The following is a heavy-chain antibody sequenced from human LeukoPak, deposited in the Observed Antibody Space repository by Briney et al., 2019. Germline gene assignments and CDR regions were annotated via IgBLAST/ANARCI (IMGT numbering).Heavy chain of an antibody. V-gene: IGHV4-38-2*02. CDR1: GYSISSGYY. D-gene: IGHD3-22*01. J-gene: IGHJ4*02. CDR2: IYHSGST. CDR3: ARVKRAPSNYYDSSGYYAYYFDY. Sequence: SETLSLTCTVSGYSISSGYYWGWIRQPPGKGLEWIGSIYHSGSTYYNPSLKSRVTISVDTSKNQFSLKLSSVTAADTAVYYCARVKRAPSNYYDSSGYYAYYFDYWGQGTLVTVSS.